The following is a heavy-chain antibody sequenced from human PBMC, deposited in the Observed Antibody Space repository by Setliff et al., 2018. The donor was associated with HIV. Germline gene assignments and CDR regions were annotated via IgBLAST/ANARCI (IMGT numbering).Heavy chain of an antibody. J-gene: IGHJ2*01. CDR3: AKESTIAARPARYFDL. D-gene: IGHD6-6*01. CDR1: GGTFSSYG. CDR2: VIPIFGTS. V-gene: IGHV1-69*13. Sequence: ASVKVSCKASGGTFSSYGISWVRQAPGQGLEWMGGVIPIFGTSNYAQKFQGRVTITADESTSTVYMDLSSLGSEDTAMYYCAKESTIAARPARYFDLWGRGTLVTVSS.